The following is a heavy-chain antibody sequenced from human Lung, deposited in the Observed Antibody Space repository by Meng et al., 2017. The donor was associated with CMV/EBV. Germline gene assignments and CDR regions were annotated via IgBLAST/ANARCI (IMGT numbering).Heavy chain of an antibody. Sequence: SETLSLXCTVYGGSLGDYFSTWIRQPHGKGLEWIGEIDHSGSTKYNPYLKSRATISDDASKNQLSLKLRSLTAADTAVYYCARMIMNNYDYHFAMDVWGQGNXVNGAS. CDR2: IDHSGST. J-gene: IGHJ6*02. V-gene: IGHV4-34*01. CDR1: GGSLGDYF. CDR3: ARMIMNNYDYHFAMDV. D-gene: IGHD3-16*01.